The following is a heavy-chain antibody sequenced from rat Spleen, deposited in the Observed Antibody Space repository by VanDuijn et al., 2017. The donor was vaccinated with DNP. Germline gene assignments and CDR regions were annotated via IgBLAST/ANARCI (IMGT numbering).Heavy chain of an antibody. J-gene: IGHJ2*01. Sequence: EVQLVESGGGLVQPGRSLKLSCAASGFTFSDYYMAWVRPAPTKGLEWVAYISHDSGITHYGDSVKGRFTISRDNAKSTLYLQMNSLRSEDMATYYCARHVLPLRVWDYWGQGVMVTVSS. CDR3: ARHVLPLRVWDY. V-gene: IGHV5-22*01. CDR2: ISHDSGIT. CDR1: GFTFSDYY. D-gene: IGHD1-4*01.